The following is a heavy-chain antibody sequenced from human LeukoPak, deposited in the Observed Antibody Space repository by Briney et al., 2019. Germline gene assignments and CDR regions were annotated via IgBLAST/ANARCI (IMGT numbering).Heavy chain of an antibody. CDR3: AKDPEMATITGHYFDY. J-gene: IGHJ4*02. CDR1: GYTFSSYG. Sequence: PGRSLRHSCAASGYTFSSYGMTWVRQAPGQGLEWVAVISSDRSNTYYADNVKGRFTISRDNSKNTLYLQMNSLRAEDTAVYYCAKDPEMATITGHYFDYWGQGTLVTVSS. CDR2: ISSDRSNT. V-gene: IGHV3-30*18. D-gene: IGHD5-24*01.